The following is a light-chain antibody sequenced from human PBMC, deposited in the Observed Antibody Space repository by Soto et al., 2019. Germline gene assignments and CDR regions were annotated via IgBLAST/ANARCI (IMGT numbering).Light chain of an antibody. CDR2: DVS. V-gene: IGLV2-14*01. J-gene: IGLJ1*01. CDR3: SSYTTSSTQV. CDR1: SSDVGGYNY. Sequence: QSVLTQPASVSGSPGQSITISCTGTSSDVGGYNYVSWYQQHPGKAPKLMIFDVSGRPSGVSNRFSGSKSGNTASLTISGLQAEDEADYYWSSYTTSSTQVFGTATKLTVL.